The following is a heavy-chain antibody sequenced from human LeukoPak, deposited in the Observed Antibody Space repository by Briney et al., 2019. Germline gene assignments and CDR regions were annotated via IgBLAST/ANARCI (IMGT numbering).Heavy chain of an antibody. CDR2: ISSSGSTI. CDR1: GFTFSSYE. J-gene: IGHJ4*02. CDR3: ASALRIYYYFDY. D-gene: IGHD1-26*01. V-gene: IGHV3-48*03. Sequence: PGGSLRLSCAASGFTFSSYEMNWVRQAPGKGLEWVSYISSSGSTIYYADSVKGRFTISRDNAKNSLYLQMNSLRAEDTAVYYCASALRIYYYFDYWGQGTLVTVSS.